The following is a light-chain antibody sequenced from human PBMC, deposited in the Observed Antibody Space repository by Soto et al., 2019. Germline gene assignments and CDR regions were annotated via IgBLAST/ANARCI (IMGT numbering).Light chain of an antibody. Sequence: DIVMTQSPDSLAVSLGERATINCKSSQSVLYSSNNKSYLAWYQQKPGQPPKLLFYWASTRESGVPDRFSGGGSGTDFTLTISSLQAEDVAVYYCQQYYSTPTFGQGTKVEIK. CDR3: QQYYSTPT. J-gene: IGKJ1*01. CDR1: QSVLYSSNNKSY. V-gene: IGKV4-1*01. CDR2: WAS.